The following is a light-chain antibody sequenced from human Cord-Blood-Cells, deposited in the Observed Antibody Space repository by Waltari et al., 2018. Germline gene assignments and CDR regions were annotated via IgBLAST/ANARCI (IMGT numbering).Light chain of an antibody. CDR3: GTWDSSLSAGGV. CDR2: ENN. J-gene: IGLJ2*01. V-gene: IGLV1-51*02. Sequence: QSVLTQPPSVSAAPGQTVTISCSGISSNTGNNYVPWYPQLPGTAPKLLIYENNKRPSGIPDRFSGSKSGTSATLGITGLQTGDEADYYCGTWDSSLSAGGVFGGGTKLTVL. CDR1: SSNTGNNY.